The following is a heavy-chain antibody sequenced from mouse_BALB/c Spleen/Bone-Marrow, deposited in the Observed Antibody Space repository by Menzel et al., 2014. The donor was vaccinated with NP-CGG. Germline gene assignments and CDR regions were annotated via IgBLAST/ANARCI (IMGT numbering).Heavy chain of an antibody. D-gene: IGHD1-1*01. CDR1: GFNIKDTY. V-gene: IGHV14-3*02. CDR3: ARYYYGSSLFDY. CDR2: IDPANGNT. Sequence: VQLKHSGAELVKPGASVKLSCTASGFNIKDTYMHWVKQRPEQGLEWIGRIDPANGNTKYDPKFQGKATITADTPSNTAYLQLSSLTSEDTAVYYCARYYYGSSLFDYWGQGTTLTVSS. J-gene: IGHJ2*01.